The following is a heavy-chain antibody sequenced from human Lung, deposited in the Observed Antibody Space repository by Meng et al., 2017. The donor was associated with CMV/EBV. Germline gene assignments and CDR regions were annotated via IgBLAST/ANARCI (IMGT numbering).Heavy chain of an antibody. Sequence: GGSXRLXCAVSGINVNTCWMHWVRQVPGKGLVWLSRIYSDGVTTRYADSVKGRFTISRDNTKNTLYLQMNGLRADDTAVYYCAREPGRGAFDVWGQGPMVTVSS. CDR2: IYSDGVTT. D-gene: IGHD3-10*01. CDR1: GINVNTCW. V-gene: IGHV3-74*01. CDR3: AREPGRGAFDV. J-gene: IGHJ3*01.